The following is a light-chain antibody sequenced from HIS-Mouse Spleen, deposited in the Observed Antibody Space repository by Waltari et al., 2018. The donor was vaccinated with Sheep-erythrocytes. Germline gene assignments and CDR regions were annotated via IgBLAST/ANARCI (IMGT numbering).Light chain of an antibody. CDR2: EGS. CDR3: CSYAGSSTPWV. Sequence: QSALTQPASVSGSPGQSITISCTGTSSDVGSYTLFSWYQQPPGKAPKLMIYEGSKRPSGVSNRFSGSKSGNTASLTISGLQAEDEADYYCCSYAGSSTPWVFGGGTKLTVL. V-gene: IGLV2-23*01. J-gene: IGLJ3*02. CDR1: SSDVGSYTL.